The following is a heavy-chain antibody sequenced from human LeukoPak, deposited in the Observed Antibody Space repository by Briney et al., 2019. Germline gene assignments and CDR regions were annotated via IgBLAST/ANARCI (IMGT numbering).Heavy chain of an antibody. CDR3: ARNLGYSTLDY. Sequence: SETLSLICAVSGYSIISDYYWGWFRLPPGKGLEWVGSINHSGSTYYNLSLKSRVTISVDTSKNQFSLSVSSVTAADTAVYYCARNLGYSTLDYWGQGLLVTVSS. D-gene: IGHD6-13*01. CDR1: GYSIISDYY. V-gene: IGHV4-38-2*01. CDR2: INHSGST. J-gene: IGHJ4*02.